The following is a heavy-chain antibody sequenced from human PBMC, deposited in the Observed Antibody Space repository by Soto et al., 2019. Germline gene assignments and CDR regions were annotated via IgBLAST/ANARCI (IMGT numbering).Heavy chain of an antibody. D-gene: IGHD3-22*01. V-gene: IGHV3-23*01. J-gene: IGHJ4*02. CDR3: VKKRSYDRTNYDHFDY. CDR1: GFSFNTYP. Sequence: EVQLLESGGGLVQPGGSLRLSCATSGFSFNTYPMSWVRQAPGKGLEWVTAISANGRGTSYADSVKGRFTILRDNSKNTLVLQMNSLRADDTAVYFCVKKRSYDRTNYDHFDYWGQGTLVTVSS. CDR2: ISANGRGT.